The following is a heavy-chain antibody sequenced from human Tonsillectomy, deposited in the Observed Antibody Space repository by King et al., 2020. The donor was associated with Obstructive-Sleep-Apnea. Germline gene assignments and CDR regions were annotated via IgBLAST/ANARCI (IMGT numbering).Heavy chain of an antibody. D-gene: IGHD3-10*01. Sequence: VQLVESGAEVKKPGESLRISCKGSGYSFTSYWISWVRQMPGKGLEWMGRIDPSDSYTNYSPSFQGHVTISADKSISTAYQQWSSLKASDTAMYYCARHYYGTGSYYGDAFDIWGQGTMVTVSS. J-gene: IGHJ3*02. CDR1: GYSFTSYW. V-gene: IGHV5-10-1*03. CDR2: IDPSDSYT. CDR3: ARHYYGTGSYYGDAFDI.